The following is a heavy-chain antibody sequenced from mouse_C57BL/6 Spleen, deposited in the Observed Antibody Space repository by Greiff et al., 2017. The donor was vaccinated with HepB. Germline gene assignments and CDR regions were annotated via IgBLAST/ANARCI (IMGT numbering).Heavy chain of an antibody. V-gene: IGHV1-7*01. CDR2: INPSSGYT. D-gene: IGHD1-1*01. CDR3: ARWGHDYGSSPYYCDY. J-gene: IGHJ2*01. CDR1: GYTFTSYW. Sequence: VKLQESGAELAKPGASVKLSCKASGYTFTSYWMHWVKQRPGQGLEWVGYINPSSGYTKYTQKFKDKATLSADKSSSTAFMQLSSLTYEDSAVYYWARWGHDYGSSPYYCDYWGQGTTRTVSS.